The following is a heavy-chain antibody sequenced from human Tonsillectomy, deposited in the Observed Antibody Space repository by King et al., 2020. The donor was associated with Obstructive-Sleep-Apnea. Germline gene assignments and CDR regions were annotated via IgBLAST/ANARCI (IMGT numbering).Heavy chain of an antibody. V-gene: IGHV3-21*01. CDR2: ISSSSSYI. CDR1: GFTFSSYN. D-gene: IGHD3-16*01. J-gene: IGHJ3*02. CDR3: ARDRMMGALGGDAFDI. Sequence: VQLVESGGGLVKPGGSLRLSCAASGFTFSSYNMNWVRQAPGKGPEWVSSISSSSSYIYYADSVKGRFTISRDNAKNSLYLQMNSLRAEDTAVYYCARDRMMGALGGDAFDIWGQGTMVTVSS.